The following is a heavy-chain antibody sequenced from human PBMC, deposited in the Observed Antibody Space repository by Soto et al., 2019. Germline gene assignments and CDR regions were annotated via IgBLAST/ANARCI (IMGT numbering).Heavy chain of an antibody. J-gene: IGHJ6*02. CDR2: IFPVFGTA. V-gene: IGHV1-69*12. CDR1: GDTFSRYS. CDR3: AVGPSAAAWYSHGMDV. Sequence: QVQLVQSGAEVKKPGSSVKVSCKASGDTFSRYSISWVRQAPGQGLEWMGGIFPVFGTATYAQKFQGRVMITADESKNTAYMDLSSLTSEDTAVYYCAVGPSAAAWYSHGMDVWGQGTTVTVSS. D-gene: IGHD2-2*01.